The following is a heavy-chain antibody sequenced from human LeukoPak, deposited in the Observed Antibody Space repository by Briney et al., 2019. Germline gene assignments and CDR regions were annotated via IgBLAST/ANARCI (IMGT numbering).Heavy chain of an antibody. CDR2: ISSSSSYI. CDR1: EFTFSTYS. Sequence: PGGSLRLSCAASEFTFSTYSMNWGRQAPGKGLEWVSYISSSSSYIYYADSVKGRFTISRDNAKNSLYLQMNSLRDEDTAVYYCAREAVAGSGVYYFDYWGQGTLVTVSS. D-gene: IGHD6-19*01. V-gene: IGHV3-21*01. CDR3: AREAVAGSGVYYFDY. J-gene: IGHJ4*02.